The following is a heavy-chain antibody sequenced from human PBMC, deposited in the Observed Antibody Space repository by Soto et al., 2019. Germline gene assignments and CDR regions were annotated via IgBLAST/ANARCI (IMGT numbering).Heavy chain of an antibody. Sequence: EVQLVESGGGLVQPGGSLRLSCAASGFTFSSYGMHWVRQDPGKGLVWVSRINRDGTNTNYADSVKVRFIISRDNAKNTLYLQMNSLRAEDTAVYYSAREPATRTDWDCWGQGTLVTVSS. CDR3: AREPATRTDWDC. J-gene: IGHJ4*02. CDR2: INRDGTNT. V-gene: IGHV3-74*01. D-gene: IGHD4-17*01. CDR1: GFTFSSYG.